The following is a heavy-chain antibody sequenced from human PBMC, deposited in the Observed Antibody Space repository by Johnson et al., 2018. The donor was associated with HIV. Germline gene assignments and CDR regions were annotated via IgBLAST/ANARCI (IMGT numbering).Heavy chain of an antibody. CDR1: GFTFDNYA. CDR3: ARDGTGGYCSGGRCYDAFDI. V-gene: IGHV3-43D*03. CDR2: IRWDGAVT. D-gene: IGHD2-15*01. J-gene: IGHJ3*02. Sequence: VQLVESGGVMVQPGGSLRLSCAVSGFTFDNYAMHWVRQAPGKGLEWVSLIRWDGAVTHYVDSVKGRFTISRDNSRNSLYLQMKSLRTEDTALYYCARDGTGGYCSGGRCYDAFDIWGQGTMVTVSS.